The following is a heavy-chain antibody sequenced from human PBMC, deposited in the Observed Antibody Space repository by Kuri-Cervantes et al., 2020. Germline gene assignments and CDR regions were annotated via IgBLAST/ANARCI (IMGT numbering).Heavy chain of an antibody. Sequence: SVKVSCKASGGTFSSYAISWVRQAPGQGLEWMGGIIPIFCTANYAQKFQGRVTITADKSTSTAYMELSSLRSEDTAVYYCARGRGTYYDLSKHGFDPWGQGTLVTVS. CDR2: IIPIFCTA. CDR1: GGTFSSYA. V-gene: IGHV1-69*06. CDR3: ARGRGTYYDLSKHGFDP. D-gene: IGHD3-3*01. J-gene: IGHJ5*02.